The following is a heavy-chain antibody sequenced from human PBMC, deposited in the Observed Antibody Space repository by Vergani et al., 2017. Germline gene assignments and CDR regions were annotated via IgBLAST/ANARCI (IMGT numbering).Heavy chain of an antibody. CDR1: GGSISSYY. V-gene: IGHV4-59*01. CDR2: IYYSGST. CDR3: ARGRGWFDP. J-gene: IGHJ5*02. Sequence: QVQLQESGPGLVKPSETLSLTCTVSGGSISSYYWSWIRQPPGKGLEWIGYIYYSGSTNYNPSLKSRVTISVDTSKNQFSLKLSSVTAADTAVCYCARGRGWFDPWGQGTLVTVSS.